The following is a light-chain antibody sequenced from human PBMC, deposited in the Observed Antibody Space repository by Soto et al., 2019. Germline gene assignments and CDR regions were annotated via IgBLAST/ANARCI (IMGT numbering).Light chain of an antibody. V-gene: IGKV3-15*01. CDR1: QSVGYN. CDR3: QQYNSWPPIFT. CDR2: PTS. Sequence: ERVMTQSPATLSVSPGERATLSCRASQSVGYNLAWYQQKPAHPPRLLIYPTSSRSTGIPARFSGSGSGTEFTLTISSLQSEDFAVYYCQQYNSWPPIFTFGPGTKVDIK. J-gene: IGKJ3*01.